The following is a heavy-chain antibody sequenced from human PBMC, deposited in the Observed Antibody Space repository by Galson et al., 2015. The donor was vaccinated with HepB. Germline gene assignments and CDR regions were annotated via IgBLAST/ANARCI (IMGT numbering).Heavy chain of an antibody. V-gene: IGHV4-34*01. D-gene: IGHD2-15*01. CDR1: GGSFSGYY. CDR3: ARDRYCSGGSCYFSGRKSQIDY. CDR2: INHSGST. Sequence: AVYGGSFSGYYWSWIRQPPGKGLEWIGEINHSGSTNYKPSLKSRVTISVDTSKNQFSLNLSSVTAADTAVYYCARDRYCSGGSCYFSGRKSQIDYWGQGTLVTVSS. J-gene: IGHJ4*02.